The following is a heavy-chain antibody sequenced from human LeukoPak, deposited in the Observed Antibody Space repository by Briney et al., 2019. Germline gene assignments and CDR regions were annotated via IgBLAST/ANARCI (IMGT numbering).Heavy chain of an antibody. D-gene: IGHD5-18*01. CDR1: GFTFSSYA. CDR3: ARAPGIQLWKFDY. CDR2: ISYDGSNK. J-gene: IGHJ4*02. Sequence: GGSLRLSCAASGFTFSSYAMHWVRQAPGKGLEPVAVISYDGSNKYYADSVKGRFTISRDNSKNTLYLQMNSLRAEDTAVYYCARAPGIQLWKFDYWGQGTLVTVSS. V-gene: IGHV3-30-3*01.